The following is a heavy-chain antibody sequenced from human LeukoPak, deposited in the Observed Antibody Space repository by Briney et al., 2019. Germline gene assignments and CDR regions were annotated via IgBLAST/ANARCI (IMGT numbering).Heavy chain of an antibody. CDR2: IYPDDSDT. CDR3: ARRGVGATKNNFDY. CDR1: GYSFTNYW. Sequence: GESLKISCKGSGYSFTNYWIGWVRQMHGKGLEWMGIIYPDDSDTRYSPSFQGQITISADKSISTAYLQWSSLKASDTAMYYCARRGVGATKNNFDYWGQGTLVTVSS. J-gene: IGHJ4*02. V-gene: IGHV5-51*01. D-gene: IGHD1-26*01.